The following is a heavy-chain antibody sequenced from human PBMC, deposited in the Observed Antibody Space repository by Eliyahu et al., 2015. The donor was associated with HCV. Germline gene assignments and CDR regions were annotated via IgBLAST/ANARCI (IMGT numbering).Heavy chain of an antibody. J-gene: IGHJ4*02. CDR1: GFTFSXYS. CDR3: ARDRGGATTALDY. CDR2: ISSSSSYI. Sequence: EVQLVESGGGLVKPGGSLRLSCXASGFTFSXYSMNWVRQAPGKGLEWVSSISSSSSYIYYADSVKGRFTISRDNAKNSLYLQMNSLRAEDTAVYYCARDRGGATTALDYWGQGTLVTVSS. D-gene: IGHD1-26*01. V-gene: IGHV3-21*01.